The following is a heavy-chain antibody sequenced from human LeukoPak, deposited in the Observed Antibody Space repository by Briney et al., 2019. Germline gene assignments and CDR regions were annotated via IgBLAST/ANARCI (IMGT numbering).Heavy chain of an antibody. CDR3: ARSALAVATHTFDY. Sequence: PSETLSLTCAVYGGSFSGYYWSWIRQPPGKGLEWIGEINHSGSTNYNPSLKSRVTISVDTSKNQFSLKLSSVTAADTAVYYCARSALAVATHTFDYWGQGTLVTVSS. J-gene: IGHJ4*02. D-gene: IGHD6-19*01. V-gene: IGHV4-34*01. CDR1: GGSFSGYY. CDR2: INHSGST.